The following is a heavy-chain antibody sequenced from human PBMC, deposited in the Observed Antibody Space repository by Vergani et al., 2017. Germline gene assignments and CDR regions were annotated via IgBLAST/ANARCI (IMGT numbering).Heavy chain of an antibody. CDR2: MYHSGST. D-gene: IGHD3-10*01. CDR1: GGSMSGYY. V-gene: IGHV4-59*01. J-gene: IGHJ5*02. Sequence: QAQLQESGPGLVKPSETPSLTCSVSGGSMSGYYWSWIRQPPGKELEWIGYMYHSGSTNYNPSLETRVTISGDTSKNQFSLKLNSVTAADTAVYYCGRVADFYGLGSRLLDLWGQGILVTVSS. CDR3: GRVADFYGLGSRLLDL.